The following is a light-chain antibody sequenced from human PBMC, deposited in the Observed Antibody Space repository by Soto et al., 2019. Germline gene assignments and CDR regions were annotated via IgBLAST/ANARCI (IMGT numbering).Light chain of an antibody. CDR2: DAS. J-gene: IGKJ5*01. V-gene: IGKV1-5*01. CDR1: QSISSW. Sequence: DIQMTQSPSTLSASVGDRVTITCRASQSISSWLACYQQKPGKAPKLLIHDASSLESGVPSRFSGSRSGTEFTLTISSLQSEDFAVYYCQQYNNWPPFTFGQGTRLEIK. CDR3: QQYNNWPPFT.